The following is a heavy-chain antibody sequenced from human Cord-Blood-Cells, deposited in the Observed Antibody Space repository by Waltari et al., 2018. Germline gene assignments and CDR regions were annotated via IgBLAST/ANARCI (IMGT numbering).Heavy chain of an antibody. V-gene: IGHV1-8*03. CDR2: MTPNSGNT. CDR1: GYTFTSYD. Sequence: QVQLVQSGAEVKKPGASVKVSCKASGYTFTSYDINWVRQATGQGLEWMGWMTPNSGNTGYAQKFQGRVTITRNTSISTAYMELSSLRSEDTAVYYCARANNWNYYYYYYMDVWGKGTTVTVSS. D-gene: IGHD1-20*01. CDR3: ARANNWNYYYYYYMDV. J-gene: IGHJ6*03.